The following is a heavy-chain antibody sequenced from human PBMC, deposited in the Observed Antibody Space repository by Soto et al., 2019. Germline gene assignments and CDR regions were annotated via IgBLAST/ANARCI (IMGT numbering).Heavy chain of an antibody. CDR3: AKARAQYYDFWSGYPVDY. V-gene: IGHV3-53*04. CDR2: IYSGGST. D-gene: IGHD3-3*01. J-gene: IGHJ4*02. Sequence: GSLRLSCAASGFTVSSNYMSWVRQAPGKGLEWVSVIYSGGSTYYADSVKGRFTISRHNSKNTLYLQMNSLRAEDTAVYYCAKARAQYYDFWSGYPVDYWGQGALVTVS. CDR1: GFTVSSNY.